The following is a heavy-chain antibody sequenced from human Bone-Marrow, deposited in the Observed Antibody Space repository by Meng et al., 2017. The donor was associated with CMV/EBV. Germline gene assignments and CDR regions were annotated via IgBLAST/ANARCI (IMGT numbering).Heavy chain of an antibody. Sequence: GESLKISCTASGFTFGDYAMSWVRQAPGKGLEWVAVIPYDGSNKYYADSVKGRFTVSRDNSKNTLYMQMNSLRDEDTAVYYCASDHWTGSQQLVGLFDYWGQGTLVTVSS. CDR3: ASDHWTGSQQLVGLFDY. CDR1: GFTFGDYA. D-gene: IGHD6-6*01. V-gene: IGHV3-30*04. J-gene: IGHJ4*02. CDR2: IPYDGSNK.